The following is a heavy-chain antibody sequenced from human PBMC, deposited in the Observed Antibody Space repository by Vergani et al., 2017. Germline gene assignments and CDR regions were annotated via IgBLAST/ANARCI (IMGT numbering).Heavy chain of an antibody. CDR2: ISGSGGST. V-gene: IGHV3-23*04. Sequence: EVQLVESGGGLVKPGGSLRLSCAASGFTFSSYAMSWVRQAPGKGLEWVSAISGSGGSTYYADSVKGRFTISRDNSKNTLYLQMNSLRAEDTAVYYCAKDYYYDSSGYYYADAFDIWGQGTMVTVSS. CDR1: GFTFSSYA. J-gene: IGHJ3*02. D-gene: IGHD3-22*01. CDR3: AKDYYYDSSGYYYADAFDI.